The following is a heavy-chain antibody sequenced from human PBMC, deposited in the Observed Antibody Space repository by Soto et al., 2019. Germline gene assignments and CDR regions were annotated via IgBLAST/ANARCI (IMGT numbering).Heavy chain of an antibody. CDR1: GGTLSGYA. CDR2: IIPIFGTA. Sequence: ASVKVSCNASGGTLSGYAISWVRQAPGQGLEWMGGIIPIFGTANYAQKFQGRVTITADESTSTAYMELSSLRSEDTAVYYCATVGYSSGWYPYYYYRMDVWGQGTTVTVSS. J-gene: IGHJ6*02. D-gene: IGHD6-19*01. V-gene: IGHV1-69*13. CDR3: ATVGYSSGWYPYYYYRMDV.